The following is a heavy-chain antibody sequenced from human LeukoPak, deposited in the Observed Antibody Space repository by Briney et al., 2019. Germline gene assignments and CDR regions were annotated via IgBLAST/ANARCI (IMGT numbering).Heavy chain of an antibody. D-gene: IGHD6-13*01. J-gene: IGHJ4*02. CDR3: ARGTAAGKRGDFDY. V-gene: IGHV4-38-2*01. Sequence: PSETLSLTCAVSGFSIGSGYYWGWIRQPPGKGLEWIWNINHSGSTNYNPSLKSRVTISVDTSKNQFSLKLSSVTAADTAVYYCARGTAAGKRGDFDYWGQGTLVTVSS. CDR1: GFSIGSGYY. CDR2: INHSGST.